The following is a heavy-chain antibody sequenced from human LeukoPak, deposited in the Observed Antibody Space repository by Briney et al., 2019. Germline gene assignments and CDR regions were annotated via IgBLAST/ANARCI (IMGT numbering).Heavy chain of an antibody. D-gene: IGHD2-21*01. CDR2: IIPIFGTA. CDR3: ARVLLGDYPYYYYYMDV. V-gene: IGHV1-69*05. Sequence: ASVKVSCKASGYMFTSYGISWVRQAPGQGLEWMGGIIPIFGTANYAQKFQGRVTITTDESTSTAYMELSSLRSEDTAVYYCARVLLGDYPYYYYYMDVWGKGTTVTVSS. CDR1: GYMFTSYG. J-gene: IGHJ6*03.